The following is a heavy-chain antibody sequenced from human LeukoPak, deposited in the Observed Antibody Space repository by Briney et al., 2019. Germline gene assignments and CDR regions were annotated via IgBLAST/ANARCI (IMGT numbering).Heavy chain of an antibody. Sequence: SETLSLTCTVSGGSVSSGSYYWSWIRQPPGKGLEWIGYIYYSGSTNYNPSLKNRVTISVDTSKNQFSLKLSSVTAADTAVYYCASYYYGSGSYNWFDPWGQGTLVTVSS. CDR3: ASYYYGSGSYNWFDP. CDR2: IYYSGST. V-gene: IGHV4-61*01. CDR1: GGSVSSGSYY. J-gene: IGHJ5*02. D-gene: IGHD3-10*01.